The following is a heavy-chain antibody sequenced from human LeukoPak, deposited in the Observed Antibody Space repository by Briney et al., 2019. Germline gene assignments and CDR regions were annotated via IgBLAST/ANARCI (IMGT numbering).Heavy chain of an antibody. D-gene: IGHD2-15*01. CDR1: GFTFSTYG. CDR2: ISGSGGRT. Sequence: GGSLRLSCAASGFTFSTYGMSWVRQAPGKGLDWVSAISGSGGRTSYADSVAGRFTVSRDNSKNTLYLQMNSLRADDTAVYYCAKDNQDKYNSGGAAYYFDDWGQGTLVTVSS. CDR3: AKDNQDKYNSGGAAYYFDD. V-gene: IGHV3-23*01. J-gene: IGHJ4*02.